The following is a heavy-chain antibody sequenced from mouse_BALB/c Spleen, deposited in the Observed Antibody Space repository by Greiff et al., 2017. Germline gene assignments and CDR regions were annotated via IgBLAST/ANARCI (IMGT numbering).Heavy chain of an antibody. CDR3: TRGTLEYYFDY. V-gene: IGHV5-6-4*01. CDR2: ISSGGSYT. CDR1: GFTFSSYT. J-gene: IGHJ2*01. Sequence: EVKLVESGGGLVKPGGSLKLSCAASGFTFSSYTMSWVRQTPEKRLEWVATISSGGSYTYYPDSVKGRFTISRDNAKNTLYLQMSSLKSEDTAMYYCTRGTLEYYFDYWGQGTTLTVSS.